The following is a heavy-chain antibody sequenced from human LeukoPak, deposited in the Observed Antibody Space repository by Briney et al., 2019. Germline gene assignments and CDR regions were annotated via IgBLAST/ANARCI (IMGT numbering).Heavy chain of an antibody. J-gene: IGHJ3*02. D-gene: IGHD3-10*01. CDR2: MYYSGTT. CDR1: GGSISSSSYY. CDR3: ARASGSYGSGSYFGGAFDI. V-gene: IGHV4-39*07. Sequence: PSETLSLTCTVSGGSISSSSYYWGWIRQPPGKGLEWIGSMYYSGTTYYNPSARSRVTISLDTSKKQFSLKLNSVTAADTAVYYCARASGSYGSGSYFGGAFDIWGQGTMVTVSS.